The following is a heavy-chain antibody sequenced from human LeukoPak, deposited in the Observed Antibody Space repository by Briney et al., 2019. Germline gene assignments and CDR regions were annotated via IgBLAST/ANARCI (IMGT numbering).Heavy chain of an antibody. Sequence: GGSLRLSCAASGFTFSSYAMSWVRQAPGKGLEWVSAISGSGGSTYYADSVQGRFTISRENAKNSLYLQMNSLRAEDTAIYYCARVARDYYLWSDPIETFYFDSWGQGTLVTVSS. CDR2: ISGSGGST. D-gene: IGHD3-3*01. CDR3: ARVARDYYLWSDPIETFYFDS. J-gene: IGHJ4*02. V-gene: IGHV3-23*01. CDR1: GFTFSSYA.